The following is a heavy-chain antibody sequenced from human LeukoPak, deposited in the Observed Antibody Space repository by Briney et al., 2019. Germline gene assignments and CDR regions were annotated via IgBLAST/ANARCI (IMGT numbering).Heavy chain of an antibody. CDR1: GFTFSSYW. D-gene: IGHD4-17*01. Sequence: GGSLRLSCAASGFTFSSYWMSWVRQAPGKGLEWVANIKQDGSEKYYVDSVKGRFTISRDNAKNSLYLQMNSLRAEDTAVYYCASNDYVDYFGYWGQGTLVTVSS. V-gene: IGHV3-7*01. CDR3: ASNDYVDYFGY. J-gene: IGHJ4*02. CDR2: IKQDGSEK.